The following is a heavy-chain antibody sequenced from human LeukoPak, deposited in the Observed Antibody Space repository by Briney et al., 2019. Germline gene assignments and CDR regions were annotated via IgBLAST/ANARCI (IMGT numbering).Heavy chain of an antibody. Sequence: GASVKVSCKASGYTFPSYDINWVRQATGQGLEWMGWMNPNSGNTGYAQKFQGRVPMTRNTSISTAYMELSSLRSEDTAVYYCARGRIVATSTSLAIYWGQGTLVTVSS. CDR3: ARGRIVATSTSLAIY. J-gene: IGHJ4*02. D-gene: IGHD5-12*01. V-gene: IGHV1-8*01. CDR2: MNPNSGNT. CDR1: GYTFPSYD.